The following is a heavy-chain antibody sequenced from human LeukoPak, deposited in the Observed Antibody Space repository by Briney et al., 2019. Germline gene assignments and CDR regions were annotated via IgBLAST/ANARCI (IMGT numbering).Heavy chain of an antibody. CDR1: GGTFSNYG. Sequence: SVKVSCKASGGTFSNYGISWVRQAPGQGLEWMGGIIPIFGTANYAQKLQGRVAMTTDTSTSTAYMELRSLRSDDTAVYYCARTSHYVDIAATIPYGIYYFDYWGQGTLVTVSS. V-gene: IGHV1-69*05. CDR3: ARTSHYVDIAATIPYGIYYFDY. J-gene: IGHJ4*02. D-gene: IGHD5-12*01. CDR2: IIPIFGTA.